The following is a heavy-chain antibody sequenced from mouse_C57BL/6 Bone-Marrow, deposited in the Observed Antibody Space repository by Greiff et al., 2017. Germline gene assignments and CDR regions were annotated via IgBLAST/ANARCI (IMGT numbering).Heavy chain of an antibody. CDR2: IYPGGGFT. D-gene: IGHD2-5*01. V-gene: IGHV1-63*01. Sequence: VQLQQSGAELVRPGTSVKMSCKASGYTFTNYWIGWAKQRPGHGLEWIGDIYPGGGFTNSNEKFKGKATLTADKSSSTAYMQFSSLTSEDSAIYYGARSDYSNYYYAMDYWGQGTSVTVSS. CDR3: ARSDYSNYYYAMDY. J-gene: IGHJ4*01. CDR1: GYTFTNYW.